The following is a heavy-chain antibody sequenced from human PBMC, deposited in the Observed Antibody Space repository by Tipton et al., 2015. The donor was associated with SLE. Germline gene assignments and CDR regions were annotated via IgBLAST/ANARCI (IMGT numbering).Heavy chain of an antibody. Sequence: QPVQSGAEVKKPGESLKIACKGSGYSFTNFWIGWVRQMPGKGLEWIGIIYPGDSDTRYSPSFQGQVTISADKSISTAYLQWSSLMARDTAMYYCARQARYCGGDCYRDYWGQGTLITVSS. V-gene: IGHV5-51*01. CDR2: IYPGDSDT. CDR3: ARQARYCGGDCYRDY. J-gene: IGHJ4*02. CDR1: GYSFTNFW. D-gene: IGHD2-21*01.